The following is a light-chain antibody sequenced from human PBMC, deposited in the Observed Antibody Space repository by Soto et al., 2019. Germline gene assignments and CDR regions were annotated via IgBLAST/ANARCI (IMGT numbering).Light chain of an antibody. Sequence: QSVLTQPPSASGTPGQRFTIPCSGSSSNIGSNTVNWYQQLPGTAPKLLIYSNNQRPSGVPDRFSDSKSGTSASLAISGLQSEDEADYYCAAWDDSLNGVVFGGGTKLTVL. V-gene: IGLV1-44*01. J-gene: IGLJ2*01. CDR2: SNN. CDR1: SSNIGSNT. CDR3: AAWDDSLNGVV.